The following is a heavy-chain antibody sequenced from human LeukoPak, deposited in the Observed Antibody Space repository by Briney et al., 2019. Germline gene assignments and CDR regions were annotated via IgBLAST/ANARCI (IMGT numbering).Heavy chain of an antibody. V-gene: IGHV4-4*02. J-gene: IGHJ4*02. Sequence: SETLSLTCAVSGVSIRSDYWWSWVRQSPGKGLEWIGEIYRSESTNYNPSLKSRISMSIDKSNNQFSLRLAPVTAADTAVYFCARGGYLSYYFDYWGQGTPVTVSS. D-gene: IGHD2-15*01. CDR3: ARGGYLSYYFDY. CDR1: GVSIRSDYW. CDR2: IYRSEST.